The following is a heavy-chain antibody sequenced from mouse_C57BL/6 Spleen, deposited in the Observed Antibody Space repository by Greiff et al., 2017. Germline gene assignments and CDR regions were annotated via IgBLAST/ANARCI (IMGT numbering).Heavy chain of an antibody. CDR3: ARSGGWLLQYFDY. CDR2: IHPNSGST. Sequence: QVQLQQPGAELVKPGASVKLSCKASGYTFTSYWMHWVKQRPGQGLEWIGMIHPNSGSTNYNEKFKSKATLTVDKSSSTAYMQLSSLTSEDSAVYYCARSGGWLLQYFDYWGQGTTLTVSS. V-gene: IGHV1-64*01. J-gene: IGHJ2*01. CDR1: GYTFTSYW. D-gene: IGHD2-3*01.